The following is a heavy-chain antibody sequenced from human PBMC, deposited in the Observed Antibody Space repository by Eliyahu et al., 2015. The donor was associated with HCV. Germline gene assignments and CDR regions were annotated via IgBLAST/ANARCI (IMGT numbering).Heavy chain of an antibody. V-gene: IGHV3-7*01. CDR1: GFIFSSYW. Sequence: EVQLVESGGGLVQPGGSLRLSXAASGFIFSSYWMNWVRQAPGKGLGWVADIRTDGNEKSYVDSVKGRFTISRDNARNSVYLQMNSLRAEDTAVYYCAREGALLGAFDIWGRGTMVTVSS. CDR2: IRTDGNEK. CDR3: AREGALLGAFDI. D-gene: IGHD2-15*01. J-gene: IGHJ3*02.